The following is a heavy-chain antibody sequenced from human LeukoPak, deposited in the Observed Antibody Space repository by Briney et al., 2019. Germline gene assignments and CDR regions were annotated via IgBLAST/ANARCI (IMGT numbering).Heavy chain of an antibody. J-gene: IGHJ6*02. CDR1: GFTFSSYG. V-gene: IGHV3-30*18. Sequence: GGSLRLSCAASGFTFSSYGMHWVRQAPGKGLEWVAVISYDGSNKYYADSVKGRFTISRDNSKNTLYLQMNSLRAEDTAVYYCAKVKVYSSGWYRGFYGMDVWGQGTTVTVSS. D-gene: IGHD6-19*01. CDR2: ISYDGSNK. CDR3: AKVKVYSSGWYRGFYGMDV.